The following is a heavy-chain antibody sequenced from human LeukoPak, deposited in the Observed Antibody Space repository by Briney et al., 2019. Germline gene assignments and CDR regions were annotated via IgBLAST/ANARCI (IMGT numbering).Heavy chain of an antibody. V-gene: IGHV4-59*12. CDR2: IYYSGYT. CDR3: ARDSSGKYCFDY. D-gene: IGHD1-26*01. J-gene: IGHJ4*02. CDR1: GGSISSYY. Sequence: SETLSLTCTVSGGSISSYYWSWIRQPPGKGLEWIGYIYYSGYTNYNPSLKSRVTISVDTSKNQFSLKLSSVTAADTAVYYCARDSSGKYCFDYWGQGTLVTVSS.